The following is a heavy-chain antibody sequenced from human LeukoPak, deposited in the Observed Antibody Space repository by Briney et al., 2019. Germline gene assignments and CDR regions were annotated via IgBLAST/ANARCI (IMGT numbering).Heavy chain of an antibody. CDR3: AKDYNLLRWIFGEAMVYFDY. CDR1: GFTFSSYA. J-gene: IGHJ4*02. V-gene: IGHV3-23*01. Sequence: RAGGSLRLSCAASGFTFSSYAMSWVRQAPGKVLEWVSAISGSGGSTYYADSVKGRFTISRDNSKNTLYLQMNSLRAEDTAVYYCAKDYNLLRWIFGEAMVYFDYWGQGTLVTVSS. D-gene: IGHD3-3*01. CDR2: ISGSGGST.